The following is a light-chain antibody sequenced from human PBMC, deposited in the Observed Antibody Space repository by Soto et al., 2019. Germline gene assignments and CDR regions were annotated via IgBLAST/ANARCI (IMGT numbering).Light chain of an antibody. CDR3: QQYSSLWT. CDR1: QCVSNNY. V-gene: IGKV3-20*01. Sequence: DILLTHSPSTLSLSPGESSTLSGRTSQCVSNNYLAWYQQKPGQAPRLLIYGASSRATGIPDRFSGSGSGTDFTLSISRLEPEDFAVYYCQQYSSLWTFGQGTKVDIK. CDR2: GAS. J-gene: IGKJ1*01.